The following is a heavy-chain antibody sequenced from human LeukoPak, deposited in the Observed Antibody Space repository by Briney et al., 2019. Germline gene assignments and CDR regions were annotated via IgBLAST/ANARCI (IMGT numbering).Heavy chain of an antibody. D-gene: IGHD4-23*01. J-gene: IGHJ4*02. V-gene: IGHV4-39*01. CDR2: MYYSGST. CDR1: GGSISSSSFF. Sequence: TSETLSLTCSVSGGSISSSSFFWAWIRQPPGKGLEWIGTMYYSGSTYYNPSLKSRVTISVDTSKNQFSLKLSSVTAADTAVYYCARHHDYGGFEDSWGQGTLVTVSS. CDR3: ARHHDYGGFEDS.